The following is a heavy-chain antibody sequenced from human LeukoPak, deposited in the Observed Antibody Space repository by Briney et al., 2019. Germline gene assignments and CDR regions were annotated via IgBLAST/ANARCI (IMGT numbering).Heavy chain of an antibody. CDR3: AKDLGYYDSSGSDY. D-gene: IGHD3-22*01. J-gene: IGHJ4*02. CDR1: GFTFSSYA. CDR2: ISGSGGST. Sequence: GGSLRLSCAASGFTFSSYAMSWVRQAPGKGLEWVSAISGSGGSTYYADSVEGRFTISRDNSKNTLYLQMNSLRAEGTAVYYCAKDLGYYDSSGSDYWGQGTLVTVSS. V-gene: IGHV3-23*01.